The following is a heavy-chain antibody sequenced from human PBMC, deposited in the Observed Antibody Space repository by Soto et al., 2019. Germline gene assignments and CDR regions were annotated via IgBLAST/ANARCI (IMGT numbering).Heavy chain of an antibody. CDR1: CGSISSSSYY. CDR2: IYYSGST. Sequence: PSETLSLTCTVSCGSISSSSYYWGWIRQPPGKGLEWIGSIYYSGSTYYNPSLKSRVTISVDTSKNQFSLKLSSVTAADTAVYYCARSPLRITIFGVVIAEINFDYWGQGTLVTVSS. D-gene: IGHD3-3*01. CDR3: ARSPLRITIFGVVIAEINFDY. J-gene: IGHJ4*02. V-gene: IGHV4-39*01.